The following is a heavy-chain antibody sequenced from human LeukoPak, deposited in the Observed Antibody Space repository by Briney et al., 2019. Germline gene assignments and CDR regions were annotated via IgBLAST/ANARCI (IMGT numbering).Heavy chain of an antibody. V-gene: IGHV3-30*18. CDR1: GFTFSSYG. Sequence: GGSLRLSCAASGFTFSSYGMHWVRQAPGKGLEWVAVISYDGSNKYYADSVKGRFTISRDNSKNTLYLQMNSLRAEDTAVYYCAKDLDTAMATPNMDVWGKGTTVTVSS. CDR3: AKDLDTAMATPNMDV. CDR2: ISYDGSNK. J-gene: IGHJ6*03. D-gene: IGHD5-18*01.